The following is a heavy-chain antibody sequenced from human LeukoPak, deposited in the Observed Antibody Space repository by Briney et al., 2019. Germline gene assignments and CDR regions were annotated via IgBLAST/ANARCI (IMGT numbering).Heavy chain of an antibody. V-gene: IGHV1-46*01. CDR2: INPSGGST. CDR1: GYTFTSYY. D-gene: IGHD2-2*01. CDR3: ARPRADIVVVPAATYYYYYGMDV. Sequence: ASVEVSCKASGYTFTSYYMHWVRQAPGQGLEWMGIINPSGGSTSYAQKFQGRVTMTRDTSTSTVYMELSSLRSEDTAVYYCARPRADIVVVPAATYYYYYGMDVWGQGTTVTVSS. J-gene: IGHJ6*02.